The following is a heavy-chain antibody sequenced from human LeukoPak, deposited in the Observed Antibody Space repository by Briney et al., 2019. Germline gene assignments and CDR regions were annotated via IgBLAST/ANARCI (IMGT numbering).Heavy chain of an antibody. J-gene: IGHJ6*02. Sequence: ASVKVSCKASGYTFTGYYMHWVRQAPGQGLEWMGWINPNSGGTNYAQKFQGRVTMTRDTSISTAYMELSRLRSDDTAVYYCARDASGVNYSNYYYHYGMDVWGQGTTVTVSS. CDR1: GYTFTGYY. D-gene: IGHD4-11*01. CDR2: INPNSGGT. CDR3: ARDASGVNYSNYYYHYGMDV. V-gene: IGHV1-2*02.